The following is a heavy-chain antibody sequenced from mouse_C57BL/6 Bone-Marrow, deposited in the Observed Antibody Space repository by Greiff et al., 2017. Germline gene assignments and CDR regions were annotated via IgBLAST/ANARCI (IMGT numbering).Heavy chain of an antibody. CDR1: GYTFTSYW. CDR3: AREYSFDY. Sequence: QVQLQQSGAELVKPGASVKLSCKASGYTFTSYWMQWVKQRPGQGLEWIGEIDPSDSYTNYNQKFKGKATLTVDTSSSTAYMQLSSLTSEDSAVCYCAREYSFDYWGQGTTLTVSS. V-gene: IGHV1-50*01. CDR2: IDPSDSYT. J-gene: IGHJ2*01.